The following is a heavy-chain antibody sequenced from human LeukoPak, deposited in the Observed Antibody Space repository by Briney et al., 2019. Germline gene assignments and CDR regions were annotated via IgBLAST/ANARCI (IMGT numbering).Heavy chain of an antibody. D-gene: IGHD6-19*01. CDR3: ARDSGAAVAGSAGEYYFDY. CDR2: ISSNGGST. CDR1: GFTFSSYA. Sequence: GGSLRLSCAASGFTFSSYAMHWVRQAPGKGLEFVSAISSNGGSTYYANSVKGRFTISRDNSKNTLYLQMGSLRAEDMAVYYCARDSGAAVAGSAGEYYFDYWGQGTLVTVSS. J-gene: IGHJ4*02. V-gene: IGHV3-64*01.